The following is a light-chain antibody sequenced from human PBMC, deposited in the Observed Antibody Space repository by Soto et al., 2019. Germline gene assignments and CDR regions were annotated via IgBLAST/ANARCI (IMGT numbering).Light chain of an antibody. Sequence: QSVLTQPASVSGSPGQSITISCTGTSSDVGGYNYVSWYRQDPGKAPKLMIYDVDKRPSGLSNRFSDSKSGNTASLTISGLQAEDEADYYCTSFTSSSTWVFGGGTKLTVL. V-gene: IGLV2-14*01. CDR2: DVD. J-gene: IGLJ3*02. CDR3: TSFTSSSTWV. CDR1: SSDVGGYNY.